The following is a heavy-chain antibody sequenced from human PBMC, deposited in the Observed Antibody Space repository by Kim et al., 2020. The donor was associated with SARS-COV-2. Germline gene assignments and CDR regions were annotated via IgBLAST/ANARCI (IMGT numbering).Heavy chain of an antibody. D-gene: IGHD3-10*01. CDR2: IKSKTDGGTT. V-gene: IGHV3-15*01. Sequence: GGSLRLSCAASGFTFSNAWMSWVRQAPGKGLEWVGRIKSKTDGGTTDYAAPVKGRFTISRDDSKNTLYLQMNSLKTEDTAVYYCTTDLYGSGHYYYGMDVWGQGTTVTVSS. J-gene: IGHJ6*02. CDR3: TTDLYGSGHYYYGMDV. CDR1: GFTFSNAW.